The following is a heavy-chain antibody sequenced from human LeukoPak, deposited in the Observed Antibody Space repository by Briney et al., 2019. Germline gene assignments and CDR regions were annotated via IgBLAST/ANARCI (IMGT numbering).Heavy chain of an antibody. D-gene: IGHD5-12*01. Sequence: SETLPLTCTVSGGSISSSSYYWGWIRQPPGKGLEWIGSIYYSGSTYYNPSLKSRVTISVDTSKNQFSLKLSSVTAADTAVYYCARIEGLYSGSLGAIGYWGQGTLVTVSS. J-gene: IGHJ4*02. CDR3: ARIEGLYSGSLGAIGY. V-gene: IGHV4-39*07. CDR1: GGSISSSSYY. CDR2: IYYSGST.